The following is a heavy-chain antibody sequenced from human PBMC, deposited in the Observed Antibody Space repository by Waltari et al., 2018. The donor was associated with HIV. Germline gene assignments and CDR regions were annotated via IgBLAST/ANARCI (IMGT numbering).Heavy chain of an antibody. V-gene: IGHV1-2*02. Sequence: QVQLVQSGAEVKKPGASVKVSCKASGSTFTGSYMHWVRQAPGQGLEWMGWINPNSGGTNYAQKFQGRVTMTRDTSISTAYMELSRLRSDDTAVYYCATALYSSSSAGSIDYWGQGTLVTVSS. CDR2: INPNSGGT. CDR1: GSTFTGSY. CDR3: ATALYSSSSAGSIDY. D-gene: IGHD6-6*01. J-gene: IGHJ4*02.